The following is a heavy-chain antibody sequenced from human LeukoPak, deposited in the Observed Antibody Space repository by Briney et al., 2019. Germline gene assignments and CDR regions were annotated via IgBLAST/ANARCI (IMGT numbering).Heavy chain of an antibody. J-gene: IGHJ3*02. CDR1: GFTFSSYS. D-gene: IGHD1-26*01. CDR3: ARDRGSGSTGAFDI. Sequence: GGSLRLSCAASGFTFSSYSMNWVRQAPGKGLEWVSSISSSSSYIYYADSVKGRSTISRDNAKNSLYLQMNSLRAEDTAVYYCARDRGSGSTGAFDIWGQGTMVTVSS. V-gene: IGHV3-21*01. CDR2: ISSSSSYI.